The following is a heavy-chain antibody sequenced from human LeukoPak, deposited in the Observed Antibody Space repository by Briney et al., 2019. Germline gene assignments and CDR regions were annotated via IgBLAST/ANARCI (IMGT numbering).Heavy chain of an antibody. CDR2: IYYSGST. Sequence: SETLSLTCTVSGGSISSSSYYWGWIRQPPGKGLEWIGSIYYSGSTYYNPSLKSRVTISVDTSKSQFSLKLSSVTAADTAVYYCARRTGQFWVRGRGWFDPWGQGTLVTASS. V-gene: IGHV4-39*01. J-gene: IGHJ5*02. CDR1: GGSISSSSYY. CDR3: ARRTGQFWVRGRGWFDP. D-gene: IGHD3-10*01.